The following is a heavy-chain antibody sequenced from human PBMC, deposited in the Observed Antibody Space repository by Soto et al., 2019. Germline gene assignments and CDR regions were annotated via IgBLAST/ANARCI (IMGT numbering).Heavy chain of an antibody. CDR3: ASHLGSGFDPNALDV. CDR2: INPNSGGT. CDR1: GYTFTGYY. J-gene: IGHJ6*02. Sequence: QVQLEQSGAEVKKPGASVKVSCKASGYTFTGYYIHWVRQAPGEGLEWMGWINPNSGGTNYAQKFQGWVLMTRDTSISTAYMDLTRLKSDDTAVYYCASHLGSGFDPNALDVWGQGTTVTVS. V-gene: IGHV1-2*04. D-gene: IGHD5-12*01.